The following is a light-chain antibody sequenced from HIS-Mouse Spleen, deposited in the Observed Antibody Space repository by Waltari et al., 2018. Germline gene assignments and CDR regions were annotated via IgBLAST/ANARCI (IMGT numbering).Light chain of an antibody. CDR1: SSDVGSYNL. Sequence: QSALTQPASVSGSPGQSITISCTGTSSDVGSYNLVSRYQQHPGKAPKLMIYEGSKRPSWVANRFSGSKSGNTASLTISGLQAEDEADYYCCSYAGSSTWVFGGGTKLTVL. CDR2: EGS. CDR3: CSYAGSSTWV. J-gene: IGLJ3*02. V-gene: IGLV2-23*01.